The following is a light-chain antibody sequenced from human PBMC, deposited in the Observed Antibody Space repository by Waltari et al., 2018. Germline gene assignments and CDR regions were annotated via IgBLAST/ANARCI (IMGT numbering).Light chain of an antibody. Sequence: HSALTQPASVSGSPGQSITISCTGTSSDIGNYNYVSWYQQHPGKAPKLMIFDVSNRPSGVSDRFSGSKSGNTASLTISGLQAEDEADYYCSSYISSDTLELFGGGTILTVL. J-gene: IGLJ2*01. V-gene: IGLV2-14*03. CDR3: SSYISSDTLEL. CDR2: DVS. CDR1: SSDIGNYNY.